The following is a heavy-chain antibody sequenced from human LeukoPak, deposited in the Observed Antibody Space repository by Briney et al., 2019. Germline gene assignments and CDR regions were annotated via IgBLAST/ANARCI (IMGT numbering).Heavy chain of an antibody. CDR1: GGSISSGYYY. CDR2: IYHSGST. D-gene: IGHD3-10*01. CDR3: ARATYYYGSGSYYPSANWFDP. Sequence: SHTLSLTCTVSGGSISSGYYYWSWIRQPPGKGLEWIGYIYHSGSTYYNPSLKSRVTISVDRSKNQFSLKLSSVTAADTAVYYCARATYYYGSGSYYPSANWFDPWGQGTLVTVSS. J-gene: IGHJ5*02. V-gene: IGHV4-30-2*01.